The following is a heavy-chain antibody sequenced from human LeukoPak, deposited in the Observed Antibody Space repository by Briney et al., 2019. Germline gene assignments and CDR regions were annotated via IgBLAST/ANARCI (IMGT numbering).Heavy chain of an antibody. CDR3: AREDYYGSGRGKDY. Sequence: ASVTVSCKASGYTFTSYDINWVRQATGQGLEWMGWMNPNSGNTGYAQKFQGRVTMTRNTSISTAYMELSSLRSEDTAVYYCAREDYYGSGRGKDYWGQGTLVTVSS. J-gene: IGHJ4*02. V-gene: IGHV1-8*01. CDR1: GYTFTSYD. D-gene: IGHD3-10*01. CDR2: MNPNSGNT.